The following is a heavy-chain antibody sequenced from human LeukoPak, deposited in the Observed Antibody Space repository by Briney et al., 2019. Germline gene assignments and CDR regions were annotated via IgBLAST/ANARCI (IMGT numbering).Heavy chain of an antibody. J-gene: IGHJ3*02. V-gene: IGHV3-30-3*02. Sequence: GGSLRLSCAASGFTFSSYAMHWVRQAPGKGLEWVAVISYDGSNKYYADSVKGRFTISRDNSKNTLYLQMNSLRAEDTAVYYCANEAQDIVVVPAAIRPNDAFDIWGQGTMVTVSS. CDR3: ANEAQDIVVVPAAIRPNDAFDI. D-gene: IGHD2-2*02. CDR1: GFTFSSYA. CDR2: ISYDGSNK.